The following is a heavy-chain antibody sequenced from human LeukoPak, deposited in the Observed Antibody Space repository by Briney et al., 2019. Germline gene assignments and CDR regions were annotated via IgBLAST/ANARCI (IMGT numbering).Heavy chain of an antibody. CDR3: ARDRTFCGVACFSRGMDV. D-gene: IGHD2-21*02. V-gene: IGHV3-66*01. CDR1: EFPVSSNY. CDR2: IHSDGRT. Sequence: GGSLRLSCAASEFPVSSNYMSWVRQAPGKGLEWISLIHSDGRTYYTDSVEGRFTISRDISKNTVYLQMSGLRAKDTAVYYCARDRTFCGVACFSRGMDVWGQGTTVTVSS. J-gene: IGHJ6*02.